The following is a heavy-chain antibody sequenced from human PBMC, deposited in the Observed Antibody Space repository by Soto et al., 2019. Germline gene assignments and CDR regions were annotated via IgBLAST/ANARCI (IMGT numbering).Heavy chain of an antibody. CDR2: IKQDGSEK. CDR3: ARDDYRGAFDI. V-gene: IGHV3-7*03. Sequence: EVQLVESGGGLVQPGGSLRLSCAASGFTFSSYWMSWVRQAPGKGLEWVANIKQDGSEKYYVDSVKGRFTNSRDNAKNSLYLQMNSLRAEDTAVYYCARDDYRGAFDIWGQGTMVTVSS. D-gene: IGHD4-4*01. CDR1: GFTFSSYW. J-gene: IGHJ3*02.